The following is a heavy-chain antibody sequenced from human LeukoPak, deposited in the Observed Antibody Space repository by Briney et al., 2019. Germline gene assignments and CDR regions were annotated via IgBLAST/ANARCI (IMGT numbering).Heavy chain of an antibody. CDR3: ARSSVRYYGSGSFPFV. J-gene: IGHJ4*02. D-gene: IGHD3-10*01. Sequence: SETLSLTCTVSGGSISSYYWSWIRQPPGKGLEWIGYIYYSGSTNYNPSLKSRVTISVDTSKNQFSLKLSSVTAADTAVYYCARSSVRYYGSGSFPFVWGQGTLVTVSS. CDR2: IYYSGST. V-gene: IGHV4-59*08. CDR1: GGSISSYY.